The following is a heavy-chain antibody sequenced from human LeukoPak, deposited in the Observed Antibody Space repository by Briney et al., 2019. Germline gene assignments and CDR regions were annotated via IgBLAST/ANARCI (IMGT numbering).Heavy chain of an antibody. Sequence: SESLCLTCTVSGGSISSSDYCWSWLRQPPGKGLEWIGYIYYSGSTSYNPPLKSRITISVDTSKNQFSLKLTSVTAADTAVYYCARRGPSGDWEFDVWGRGTLVTASS. V-gene: IGHV4-30-4*01. CDR1: GGSISSSDYC. CDR2: IYYSGST. J-gene: IGHJ2*01. D-gene: IGHD7-27*01. CDR3: ARRGPSGDWEFDV.